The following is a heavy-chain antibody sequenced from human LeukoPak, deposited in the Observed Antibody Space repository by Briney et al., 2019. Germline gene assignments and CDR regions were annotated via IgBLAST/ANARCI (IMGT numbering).Heavy chain of an antibody. CDR2: INPNSGGT. V-gene: IGHV1-2*02. CDR1: GYTFTGYY. CDR3: ARVPFRYYVFDY. Sequence: ASVKVSCKASGYTFTGYYMHWVRQAPGQGLEWMGWINPNSGGTNYAQKFQGRVTMTRDTSISTAYMELSRLRSDDTAEYYCARVPFRYYVFDYWGQGTLVTVSS. J-gene: IGHJ4*02. D-gene: IGHD2/OR15-2a*01.